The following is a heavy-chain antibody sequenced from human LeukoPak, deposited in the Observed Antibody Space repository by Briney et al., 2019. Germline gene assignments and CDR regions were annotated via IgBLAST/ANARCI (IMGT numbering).Heavy chain of an antibody. CDR3: AKDHGEGICSGGSCYSASGYMDV. J-gene: IGHJ6*03. Sequence: GGSLRLSCAASGFAASGFTFSTFGMPWVRQAPGKGLEWVAFIRYDGSNKYYADSVKGRFTISRDNSKNTLYLQMNSLRAEDTAVYYCAKDHGEGICSGGSCYSASGYMDVWGKGTTVTVSS. V-gene: IGHV3-30*02. D-gene: IGHD2-15*01. CDR2: IRYDGSNK. CDR1: GFTFSTFG.